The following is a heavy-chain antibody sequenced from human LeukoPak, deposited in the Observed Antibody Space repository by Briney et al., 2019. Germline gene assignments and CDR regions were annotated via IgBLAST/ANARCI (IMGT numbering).Heavy chain of an antibody. J-gene: IGHJ5*02. D-gene: IGHD2-15*01. CDR2: ISAYNGNT. Sequence: GASVKVSFKSSVYTFTSYGSSWVGQAPGQGLEGMGCISAYNGNTNYAQKLQGRVTMTTDTSTSTAYMELRSLRSDDTAVYYCARASLGYCSGGSCYISPWGQGTLVTVSS. V-gene: IGHV1-18*01. CDR3: ARASLGYCSGGSCYISP. CDR1: VYTFTSYG.